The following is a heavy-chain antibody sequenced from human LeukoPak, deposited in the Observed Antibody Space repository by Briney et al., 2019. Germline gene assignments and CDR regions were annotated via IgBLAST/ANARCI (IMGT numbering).Heavy chain of an antibody. CDR2: INPSGGST. D-gene: IGHD6-13*01. CDR3: ASQAIAAAGRGSFDY. J-gene: IGHJ4*02. CDR1: GYTFTSYY. V-gene: IGHV1-46*01. Sequence: ASVKVSCKASGYTFTSYYMHWVRQAPGQGLEWMGIINPSGGSTSYAQKFQGRVTMTRDTSTSTVHMELSSLRSEDTAVYYCASQAIAAAGRGSFDYWGQGTLVTVSS.